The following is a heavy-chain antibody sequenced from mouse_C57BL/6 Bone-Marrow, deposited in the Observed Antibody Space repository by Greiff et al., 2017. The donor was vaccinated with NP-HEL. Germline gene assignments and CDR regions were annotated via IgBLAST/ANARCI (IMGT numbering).Heavy chain of an antibody. CDR2: IYPGDGDT. D-gene: IGHD1-1*01. CDR1: GYAFSSSW. V-gene: IGHV1-82*01. CDR3: ALGSSYLAWFAY. Sequence: SGPELVKPGASVKISCKASGYAFSSSWMNWVKQRPGKGLEWIGRIYPGDGDTNYNGKFKGKATLTADKSSSTAYMQLSSLTSEDSAVYFCALGSSYLAWFAYWGQGTLVTVSA. J-gene: IGHJ3*01.